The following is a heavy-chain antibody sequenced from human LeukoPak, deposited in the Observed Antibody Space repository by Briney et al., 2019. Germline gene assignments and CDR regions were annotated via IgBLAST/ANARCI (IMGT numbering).Heavy chain of an antibody. CDR1: GYTFTSYD. J-gene: IGHJ6*02. CDR3: ARKKFFGISWQPPGMDV. Sequence: ASVKVSCKASGYTFTSYDINWVRQATGQGLEWMGWMNPNSGNTGYAQKFQGRVTMTRNTSISTAYMELSSLRSEDTAVYYCARKKFFGISWQPPGMDVWGQGTTVTVSS. CDR2: MNPNSGNT. V-gene: IGHV1-8*01. D-gene: IGHD3-3*01.